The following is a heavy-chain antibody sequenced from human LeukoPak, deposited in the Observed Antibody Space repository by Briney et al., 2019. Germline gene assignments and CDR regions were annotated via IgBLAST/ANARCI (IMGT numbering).Heavy chain of an antibody. V-gene: IGHV4-34*01. D-gene: IGHD5-24*01. Sequence: PSETLSLTCAVYGGSFSGYYRSWIRQPPGKGPEWIGEINHSGSTNYNPSLKSRVTISVDTSKNQFSLKPSSVTAADTAVYYCARVGSSDGYNYLAFDYWGQGTLVTVSS. CDR1: GGSFSGYY. CDR2: INHSGST. CDR3: ARVGSSDGYNYLAFDY. J-gene: IGHJ4*02.